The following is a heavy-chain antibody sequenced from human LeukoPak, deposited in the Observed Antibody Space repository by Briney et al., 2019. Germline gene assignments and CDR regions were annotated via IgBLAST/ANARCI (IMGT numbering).Heavy chain of an antibody. Sequence: ASVKVSCKASGYTFINSGISWVRQAPGQGLEWMGWISAYNGNTNYAQKVQGRVTMTTDTSTSTAYMELRSLRSDDTAVYYCARELRGDSSGYYWDYWGQGTLVTVSS. D-gene: IGHD3-22*01. CDR2: ISAYNGNT. CDR1: GYTFINSG. CDR3: ARELRGDSSGYYWDY. V-gene: IGHV1-18*01. J-gene: IGHJ4*02.